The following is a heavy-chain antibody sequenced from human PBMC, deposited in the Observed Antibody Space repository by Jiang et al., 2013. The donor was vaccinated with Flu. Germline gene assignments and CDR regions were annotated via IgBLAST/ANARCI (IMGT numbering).Heavy chain of an antibody. D-gene: IGHD1-26*01. CDR3: ARDRGSYTAAFDI. CDR2: ISSSSSYT. V-gene: IGHV3-11*05. CDR1: GFTFSDYY. J-gene: IGHJ3*02. Sequence: CAASGFTFSDYYMSWIRQAPGKGLEWVSYISSSSSYTNYADSVKGRFTISRDNAKNSLYLQMNSLRAEDTAVYYCARDRGSYTAAFDIWGQGTMVTVSS.